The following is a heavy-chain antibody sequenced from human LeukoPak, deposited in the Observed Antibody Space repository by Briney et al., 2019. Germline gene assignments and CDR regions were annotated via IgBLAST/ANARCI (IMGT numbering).Heavy chain of an antibody. Sequence: SETLSLTCTVSGYSISTGYYWGWIRQPPGKGLEWIGSIYHSGSTYYNPSLKSRLTISVDTSKNQFSLKLTSVTAADTAVYYCARESLYGYGPGFDYWGQGTLVTVSS. V-gene: IGHV4-38-2*02. CDR1: GYSISTGYY. CDR2: IYHSGST. J-gene: IGHJ4*02. CDR3: ARESLYGYGPGFDY. D-gene: IGHD5-18*01.